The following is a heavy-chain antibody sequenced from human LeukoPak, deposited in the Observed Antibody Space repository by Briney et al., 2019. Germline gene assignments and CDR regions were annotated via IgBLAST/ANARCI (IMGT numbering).Heavy chain of an antibody. CDR1: GGSFSSSY. CDR2: IYYTGST. CDR3: ARGTSGSYYGVWFDP. Sequence: PSETLSLTCTVSGGSFSSSYWSWVRQPPGKGLEWIAYIYYTGSTNYNPSLTGRVTISLDTSKNQFSLKLSSVTAADTAVYYCARGTSGSYYGVWFDPWGQGTLVTVSS. J-gene: IGHJ5*02. V-gene: IGHV4-59*01. D-gene: IGHD1-26*01.